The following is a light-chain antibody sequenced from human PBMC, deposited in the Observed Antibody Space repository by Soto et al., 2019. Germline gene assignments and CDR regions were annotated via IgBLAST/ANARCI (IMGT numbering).Light chain of an antibody. V-gene: IGKV1-39*01. CDR2: AAS. CDR3: QQSYRTPWT. J-gene: IGKJ1*01. CDR1: QSIRTY. Sequence: DIQMTQSPSSLPASVGDRVTITCRASQSIRTYLNWYQQKPGKAPKLLIYAASSLQSGVPSRFSGSGSGTDFTLTISSLQPEDFATYCCQQSYRTPWTFGQGTAVEI.